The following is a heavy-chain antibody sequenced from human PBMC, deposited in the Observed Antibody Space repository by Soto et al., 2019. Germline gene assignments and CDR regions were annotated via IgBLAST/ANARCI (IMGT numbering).Heavy chain of an antibody. Sequence: GGSLRLSCAASGFTFSNYEMHWVRQAPGKGLEWVAVITYDGSNKYYADSVKGRFTISRDNSKNTLYLQMNSLRAEDTAVYYCAKDRKESSDAFDYWGQGTLVTVSS. CDR2: ITYDGSNK. V-gene: IGHV3-30*18. D-gene: IGHD3-10*01. CDR3: AKDRKESSDAFDY. J-gene: IGHJ4*02. CDR1: GFTFSNYE.